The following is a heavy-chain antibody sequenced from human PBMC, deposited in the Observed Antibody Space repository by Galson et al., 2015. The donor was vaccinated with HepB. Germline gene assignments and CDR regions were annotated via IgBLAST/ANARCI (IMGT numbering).Heavy chain of an antibody. CDR2: IAYDGSNK. D-gene: IGHD3/OR15-3a*01. J-gene: IGHJ6*02. Sequence: SLRLSCAASGFTFRTYALHWVRQAPGKGLEWVAIIAYDGSNKYYADSVKGRFTISRDNSENTFYLQMNSLRPEDTAVYHCARDGLPYGFYGMDVWGQGTTVTVSS. V-gene: IGHV3-30-3*01. CDR3: ARDGLPYGFYGMDV. CDR1: GFTFRTYA.